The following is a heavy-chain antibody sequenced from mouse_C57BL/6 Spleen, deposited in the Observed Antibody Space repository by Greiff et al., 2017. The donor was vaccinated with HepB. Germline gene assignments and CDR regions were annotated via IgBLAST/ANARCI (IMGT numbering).Heavy chain of an antibody. CDR2: ISSGSSTI. D-gene: IGHD1-1*01. CDR3: ARPQYYGSSYDFDV. CDR1: GFTFSDYG. V-gene: IGHV5-17*01. J-gene: IGHJ1*03. Sequence: DVKLVESGGGLVKPGGSLKLSCAASGFTFSDYGMHWVRQAPEKGLEWVAYISSGSSTIYYADTVKGRFTISRDNAKNNLFLQMTSLRSEETAMYYCARPQYYGSSYDFDVWGTGTTVTVSS.